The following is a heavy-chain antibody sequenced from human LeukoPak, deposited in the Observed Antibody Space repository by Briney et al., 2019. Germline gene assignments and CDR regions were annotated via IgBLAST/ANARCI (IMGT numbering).Heavy chain of an antibody. CDR1: GFTFSCFP. CDR2: ILGNGHTS. J-gene: IGHJ4*02. V-gene: IGHV3-64*02. CDR3: ARDCSSCYCFDS. Sequence: PGGSLRLSCVASGFTFSCFPMHWVRQAPGKGLEYLAAILGNGHTSFYADSVKGRFTILRDNSKNSLYLQMDNLRADDMAVYYCARDCSSCYCFDSWGQGTLVTVS. D-gene: IGHD6-13*01.